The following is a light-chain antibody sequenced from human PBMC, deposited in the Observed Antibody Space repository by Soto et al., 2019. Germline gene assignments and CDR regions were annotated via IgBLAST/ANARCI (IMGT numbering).Light chain of an antibody. CDR2: EVS. Sequence: DVVLTQSPVSLPVIPGQPASISCRSSQVLLHSNGYTYLYWFHQRPGQSPRRLIYEVSKRDSGVPDRFSGSGSGTDFTLTISWVEAEDVGVYYCLQGTYSPVTFGGGTKVEIK. CDR1: QVLLHSNGYTY. CDR3: LQGTYSPVT. J-gene: IGKJ4*01. V-gene: IGKV2-30*02.